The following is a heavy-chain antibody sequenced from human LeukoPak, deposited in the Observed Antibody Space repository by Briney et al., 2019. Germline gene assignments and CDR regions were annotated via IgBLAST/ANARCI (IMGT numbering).Heavy chain of an antibody. Sequence: ASVKLSCKASGHPFNGHYMHWVRQAPGQGLEWMGVMNPSGGDATYVQKFQGRVTMARDTATSTIYTELRNLRNEDTAVYFCALGRVYYFDYWGQGALVTVSS. J-gene: IGHJ4*02. CDR3: ALGRVYYFDY. V-gene: IGHV1-46*02. CDR1: GHPFNGHY. CDR2: MNPSGGDA.